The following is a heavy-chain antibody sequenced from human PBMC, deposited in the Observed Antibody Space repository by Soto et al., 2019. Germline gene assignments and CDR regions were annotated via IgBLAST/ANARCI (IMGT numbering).Heavy chain of an antibody. D-gene: IGHD1-1*01. V-gene: IGHV3-11*03. J-gene: IGHJ4*02. CDR1: GSSFSDYY. CDR2: ITSSSSYT. Sequence: GGSLRLSCAASGSSFSDYYTSWIRQSPGKGLEWLSYITSSSSYTHYADSVKGRFTISRDNAKNSLYLQMYSLRAEDTAVYYCAGGQDNLAVNFDYWGQGTPVTVSS. CDR3: AGGQDNLAVNFDY.